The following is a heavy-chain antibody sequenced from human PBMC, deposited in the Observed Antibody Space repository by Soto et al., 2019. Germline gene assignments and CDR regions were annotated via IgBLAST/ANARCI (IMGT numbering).Heavy chain of an antibody. D-gene: IGHD1-26*01. Sequence: PSETLSLTCTVSGGTISSWYWSWIRQPPGKGLEWIGYIYYSGSTYCNPSLKSRVTISVDTSKNQFSLKLSSVTAADTAVYYCARRYGSAIDYWGQGTLVTVSS. V-gene: IGHV4-59*08. CDR3: ARRYGSAIDY. J-gene: IGHJ4*02. CDR1: GGTISSWY. CDR2: IYYSGST.